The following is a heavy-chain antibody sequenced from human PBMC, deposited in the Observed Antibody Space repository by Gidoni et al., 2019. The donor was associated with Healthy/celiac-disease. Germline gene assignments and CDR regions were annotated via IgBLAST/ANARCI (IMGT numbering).Heavy chain of an antibody. J-gene: IGHJ6*02. CDR3: ARDGQSATSHGMDV. V-gene: IGHV3-33*01. CDR2: IWYDGSNK. D-gene: IGHD6-25*01. Sequence: QVQLVEPGGGVVQPGRSLRLSCAAAGFTFSSYGMHWVRQAPGKGLEWVAVIWYDGSNKYYADSGKGRFTISRDNSKNTLYLQMNSLRAEDTAVYYCARDGQSATSHGMDVWGQGTTVTVSS. CDR1: GFTFSSYG.